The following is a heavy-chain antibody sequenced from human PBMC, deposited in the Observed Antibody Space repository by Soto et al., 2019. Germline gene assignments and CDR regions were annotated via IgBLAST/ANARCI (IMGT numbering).Heavy chain of an antibody. CDR1: GFTFSDYY. CDR2: ISTGSSTI. V-gene: IGHV3-11*01. Sequence: QVQLVESGGGLVRPGGSLRLSCAASGFTFSDYYMSWIRQAPGKGLEWVSYISTGSSTIYYADSVKGRLTISRDNARDSLYLQMNSLRAEDTAVYYCVRHGAVDTTNWFDPWGQGTLVTVSS. J-gene: IGHJ5*02. D-gene: IGHD5-18*01. CDR3: VRHGAVDTTNWFDP.